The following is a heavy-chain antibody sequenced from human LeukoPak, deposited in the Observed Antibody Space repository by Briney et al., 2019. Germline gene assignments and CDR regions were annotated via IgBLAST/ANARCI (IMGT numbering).Heavy chain of an antibody. Sequence: GGSLRLSCAASGFTFSSYGMHWVRQARAKGLEWVAVIWYDGSNKYYADSVKGRFTISRDNSKNTLYLQMNSLRAEDTAVYYCARGNTAMVTWGQGTLVTVSS. V-gene: IGHV3-33*01. D-gene: IGHD5-18*01. CDR1: GFTFSSYG. J-gene: IGHJ4*02. CDR3: ARGNTAMVT. CDR2: IWYDGSNK.